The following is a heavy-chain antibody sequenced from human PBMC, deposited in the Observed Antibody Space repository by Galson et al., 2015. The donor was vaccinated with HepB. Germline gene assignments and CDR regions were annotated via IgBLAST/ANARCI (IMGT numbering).Heavy chain of an antibody. CDR1: GFTFSSYG. V-gene: IGHV3-30*18. CDR3: AKEGLVGATDY. J-gene: IGHJ4*02. D-gene: IGHD1-26*01. CDR2: ISYDGSNK. Sequence: SLRLSCAASGFTFSSYGMHWVRQAPGKGLEWVAVISYDGSNKYYADSVKGRFTISRDNSKNTLYLQMNSLRAEDTAVYYCAKEGLVGATDYWGQGTLVTVSS.